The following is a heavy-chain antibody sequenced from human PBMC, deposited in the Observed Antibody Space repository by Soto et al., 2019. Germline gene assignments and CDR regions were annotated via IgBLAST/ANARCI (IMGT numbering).Heavy chain of an antibody. J-gene: IGHJ4*02. CDR2: IDYSGTA. Sequence: PSKTLNMTSTFYYGSISVSTVFWGWVRQPQGKGLEWIGNIDYSGTAYFNPSLGTRVTFPVDTSKNQFSLTLYSVTAEDTAVYYCARTTGCNRDCWGQGILVTV. CDR3: ARTTGCNRDC. V-gene: IGHV4-39*01. CDR1: YGSISVSTVF. D-gene: IGHD4-4*01.